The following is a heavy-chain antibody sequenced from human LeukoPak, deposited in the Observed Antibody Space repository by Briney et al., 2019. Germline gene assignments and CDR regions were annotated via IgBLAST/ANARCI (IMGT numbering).Heavy chain of an antibody. CDR2: IYYSGST. Sequence: SETLSLTCTVSGGSISSYYWSWIRQPPGKGLEWIGYIYYSGSTNYNPSLKSRVTISVDTSKNQFSLKLSSVTAADTAVYYCAREIWNPYDYWGQGTLVTVSS. CDR3: AREIWNPYDY. V-gene: IGHV4-59*01. D-gene: IGHD1-1*01. CDR1: GGSISSYY. J-gene: IGHJ4*02.